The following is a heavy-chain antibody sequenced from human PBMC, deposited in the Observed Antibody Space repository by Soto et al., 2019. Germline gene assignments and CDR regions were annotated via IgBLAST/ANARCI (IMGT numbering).Heavy chain of an antibody. CDR1: GFTFSSYW. CDR3: ARDLGVVITAEYFQH. V-gene: IGHV3-7*03. D-gene: IGHD3-22*01. J-gene: IGHJ1*01. Sequence: GGSLRLSCVASGFTFSSYWMSWVRQAPGKGLEWVANIKSGGSEMYYVDSVKGRFTISRDNARKSLYLQMNSLRVEDTALYYCARDLGVVITAEYFQHWGQGTLVTVSS. CDR2: IKSGGSEM.